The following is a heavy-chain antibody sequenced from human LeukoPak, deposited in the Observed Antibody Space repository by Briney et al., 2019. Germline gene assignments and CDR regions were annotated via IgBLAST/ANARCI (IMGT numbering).Heavy chain of an antibody. Sequence: SQTLSLTCTVSGGSISSGSYYWSWIRQPPGKGLEWIGYIYYSGSTNYNPSLKSRVTISVDTSKNQFSLKLSSVTAADTAVYYCARDYYDSSGYTNWFDPWGQGTLVTVSS. CDR3: ARDYYDSSGYTNWFDP. V-gene: IGHV4-61*01. CDR2: IYYSGST. J-gene: IGHJ5*02. CDR1: GGSISSGSYY. D-gene: IGHD3-22*01.